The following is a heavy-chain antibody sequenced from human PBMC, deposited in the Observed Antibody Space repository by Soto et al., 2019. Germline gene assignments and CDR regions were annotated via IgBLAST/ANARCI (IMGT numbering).Heavy chain of an antibody. CDR1: GYTFTSYG. CDR3: ARGGTIFGVVPLHWFDP. D-gene: IGHD3-3*01. Sequence: ASVKVSCKASGYTFTSYGISWVRQAPGQGLEWMGWISAYNGNTNYAQKLQGRVTMTTDTSTSTAYMELRSLRSDDTAVYYCARGGTIFGVVPLHWFDPWGQGTLVTVSS. V-gene: IGHV1-18*01. CDR2: ISAYNGNT. J-gene: IGHJ5*02.